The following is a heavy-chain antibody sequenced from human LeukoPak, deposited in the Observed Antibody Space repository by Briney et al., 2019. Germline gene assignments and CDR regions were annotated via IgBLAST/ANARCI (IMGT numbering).Heavy chain of an antibody. D-gene: IGHD2-2*01. J-gene: IGHJ1*01. V-gene: IGHV4-34*01. CDR1: GGYFSGYY. CDR3: AGLPPPQQEYQLLRFFQH. CDR2: INHSGST. Sequence: SETLSLPCGVYGGYFSGYYGRWLRQPTRKGLEWIGDINHSGSTNYNPSLKTQVTISVDTSKNQFSLKLTSGTAADTAVYHCAGLPPPQQEYQLLRFFQHWGQGTLVTASS.